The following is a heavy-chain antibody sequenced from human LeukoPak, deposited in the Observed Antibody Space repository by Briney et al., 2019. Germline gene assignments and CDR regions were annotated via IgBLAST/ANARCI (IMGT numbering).Heavy chain of an antibody. CDR3: ARDGGSSGWYSLDY. Sequence: GGSLRLSCAASGFTFSSYWMHWVRQAPGKGLVWVSRINTDGRITNYADSVKGRFTISRDNSKNTLYLQMNSLRAEDTAVYYCARDGGSSGWYSLDYWGQGTLVTVSS. CDR1: GFTFSSYW. V-gene: IGHV3-74*01. D-gene: IGHD6-19*01. CDR2: INTDGRIT. J-gene: IGHJ4*02.